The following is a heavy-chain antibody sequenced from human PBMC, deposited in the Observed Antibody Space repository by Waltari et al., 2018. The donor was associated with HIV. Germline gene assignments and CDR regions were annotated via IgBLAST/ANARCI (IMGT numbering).Heavy chain of an antibody. CDR1: GGPLSSSSYS. D-gene: IGHD3-10*01. CDR2: SYYSGGT. Sequence: QLQLQESDPGLVKPSETLSLTCTVPGGPLSSSSYSWGWTRQPTGQGLAATGCSYYSGGTDNNPSLKSRVTISVDTSKNQFALKLSSVTAADTAVYYCARRGRGLTMVRGVKWWGQEVGGMDVWGQGTTVTVSS. J-gene: IGHJ6*02. CDR3: ARRGRGLTMVRGVKWWGQEVGGMDV. V-gene: IGHV4-39*01.